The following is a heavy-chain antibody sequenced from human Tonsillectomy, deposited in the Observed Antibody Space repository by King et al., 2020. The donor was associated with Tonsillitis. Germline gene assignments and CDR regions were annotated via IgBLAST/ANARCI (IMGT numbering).Heavy chain of an antibody. CDR1: GGSFSGYY. D-gene: IGHD2-2*01. V-gene: IGHV4-34*01. J-gene: IGHJ5*02. CDR3: ARAXLXXXVNWFDP. CDR2: INHSGST. Sequence: VQLQQWGAGLLKPSETLSLTCAVYGGSFSGYYWSWIRQPPGKXLEWIGEINHSGSTNYNPSLKSRVTISXDTSKNQFSLKLSSVTAADTAVYYSARAXLXXXVNWFDPWGXXTXVTVXS.